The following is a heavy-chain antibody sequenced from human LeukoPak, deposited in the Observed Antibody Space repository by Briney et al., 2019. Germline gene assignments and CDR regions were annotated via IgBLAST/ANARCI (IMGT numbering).Heavy chain of an antibody. Sequence: SETLSLTCTVSGGSISSGGYYWSWIRQHPGKGLEWIGYIDYSGSTYCNPSLKSRVTISVDTSKNQFSLKLSSVTAADTAVYYCARGIGPQVVWGQGTLVTVSS. CDR1: GGSISSGGYY. J-gene: IGHJ4*02. V-gene: IGHV4-31*03. D-gene: IGHD2-15*01. CDR3: ARGIGPQVV. CDR2: IDYSGST.